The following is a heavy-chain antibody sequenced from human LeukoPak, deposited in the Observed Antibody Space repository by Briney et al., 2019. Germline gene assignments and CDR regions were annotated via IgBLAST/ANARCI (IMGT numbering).Heavy chain of an antibody. D-gene: IGHD3-22*01. CDR3: ARLCVAGDYDSKNWFDP. Sequence: RGASLQISCQGSGSSFTSYWIGWVRQLPGKGLEWMGIIYPGDSDTRYSPSFQGQVTISADKSISTAYLQWSSLKASDTAMYYCARLCVAGDYDSKNWFDPWGQGTLVTVSS. J-gene: IGHJ5*02. CDR1: GSSFTSYW. V-gene: IGHV5-51*01. CDR2: IYPGDSDT.